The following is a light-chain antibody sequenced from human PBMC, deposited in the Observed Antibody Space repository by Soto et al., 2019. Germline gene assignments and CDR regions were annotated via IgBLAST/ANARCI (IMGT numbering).Light chain of an antibody. CDR3: SSYTTSSSYV. Sequence: QSALTQPASVSGSPGQSITISCTGTSSDVGDYIYVSWYQQHPGKAPKLMIYDVTSRPSGVSYRFSGSKSGNTASLTISGLQAEDEADYYCSSYTTSSSYVFGTGTKLTVL. CDR2: DVT. CDR1: SSDVGDYIY. V-gene: IGLV2-14*01. J-gene: IGLJ1*01.